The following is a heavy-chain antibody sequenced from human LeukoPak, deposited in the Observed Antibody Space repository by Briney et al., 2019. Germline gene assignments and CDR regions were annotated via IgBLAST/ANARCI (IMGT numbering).Heavy chain of an antibody. CDR3: ARGRFGEFSLDY. D-gene: IGHD3-10*01. CDR1: GLPFSTFW. CDR2: IQQDGSGE. J-gene: IGHJ4*02. Sequence: GGSLRLSCEASGLPFSTFWMIWVRQPPGKGLEWVAKIQQDGSGEQYVDSVKGRFTISRDNVKNSLYLQMNSLRAEDTAVYYCARGRFGEFSLDYWGQGTLVTVSS. V-gene: IGHV3-7*01.